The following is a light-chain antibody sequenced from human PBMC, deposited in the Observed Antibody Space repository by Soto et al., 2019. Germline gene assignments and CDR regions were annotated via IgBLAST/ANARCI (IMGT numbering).Light chain of an antibody. J-gene: IGKJ1*01. CDR2: GAS. CDR3: QQYGSSGT. V-gene: IGKV3-20*01. CDR1: QSVSSY. Sequence: EIVLTHSPATLSLSPGERASLSCRASQSVSSYLAWYQQKPGQAPRLLIYGASNRATGIPDGFSGSGSGTDFTLTISRLEPEDFAVYYCQQYGSSGTFGQGTKVDI.